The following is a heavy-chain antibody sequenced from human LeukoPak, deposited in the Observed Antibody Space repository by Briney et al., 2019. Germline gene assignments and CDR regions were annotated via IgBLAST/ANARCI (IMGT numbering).Heavy chain of an antibody. CDR1: GFTFSSYS. J-gene: IGHJ4*02. D-gene: IGHD6-19*01. Sequence: GGSLRLSCAASGFTFSSYSMNWVRQAPGKGLEWVSYISSSSSTIYYADSVKGRFTISRDNAKNSLYLQMNSLRAEDTALYYCARGRYSSGSDYFDYWGQGTLVTVSS. CDR3: ARGRYSSGSDYFDY. V-gene: IGHV3-48*04. CDR2: ISSSSSTI.